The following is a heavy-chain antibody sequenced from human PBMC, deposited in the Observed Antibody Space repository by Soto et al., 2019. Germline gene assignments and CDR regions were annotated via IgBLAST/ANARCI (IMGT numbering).Heavy chain of an antibody. Sequence: SETLSLTCVVSGGSVTSYHWSWIRQFPGKGLEWIAYTAYTGNTNYNPSLKSRVTISIGLSKNQFSLRLSSVTTADTALYYCARTTAVPNTLRSRYFFDYWGQGTLVTVS. D-gene: IGHD4-17*01. V-gene: IGHV4-59*02. CDR2: TAYTGNT. J-gene: IGHJ4*02. CDR3: ARTTAVPNTLRSRYFFDY. CDR1: GGSVTSYH.